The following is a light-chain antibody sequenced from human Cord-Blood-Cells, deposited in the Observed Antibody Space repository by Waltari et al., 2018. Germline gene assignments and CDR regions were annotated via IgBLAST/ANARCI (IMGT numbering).Light chain of an antibody. Sequence: DIQLTQSPSFLSASVGDRVTITCRASQGMRSYLAWYQQKPGKAPKLLMYAASTLPSGVPTRFSGSGSGTEFTLTIRSLQPGDFATYYCQQLNSYPLTFGGGTKVEIK. CDR2: AAS. J-gene: IGKJ4*01. CDR1: QGMRSY. V-gene: IGKV1-9*01. CDR3: QQLNSYPLT.